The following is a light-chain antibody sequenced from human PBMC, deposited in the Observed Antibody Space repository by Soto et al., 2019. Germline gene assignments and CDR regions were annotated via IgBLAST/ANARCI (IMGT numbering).Light chain of an antibody. CDR3: QKYNSAPLT. CDR1: PGIINY. J-gene: IGKJ5*01. Sequence: IRMKQSPSSVSASVRDRVTITCRASPGIINYLAWYQQKPGKVPKLLIYAASTLQSGVPSRFSGSGSGTEFTLTISSLQPEDVATYYCQKYNSAPLTFGQGTRLEIK. V-gene: IGKV1-27*01. CDR2: AAS.